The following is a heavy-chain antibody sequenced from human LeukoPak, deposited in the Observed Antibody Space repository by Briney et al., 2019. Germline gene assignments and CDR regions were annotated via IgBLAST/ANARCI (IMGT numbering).Heavy chain of an antibody. CDR1: GYSITSTSF. V-gene: IGHV4-38-2*02. D-gene: IGHD5-12*01. CDR3: AREDGSSGYDDY. J-gene: IGHJ4*02. Sequence: SETLSLTCSVSGYSITSTSFWAWIRQTPGKGLEWIGSINHLGSAYYNPSLESRVTISVDTSKNHFSLNLKSVTAADTAVYYCAREDGSSGYDDYWGQGTLVTVSS. CDR2: INHLGSA.